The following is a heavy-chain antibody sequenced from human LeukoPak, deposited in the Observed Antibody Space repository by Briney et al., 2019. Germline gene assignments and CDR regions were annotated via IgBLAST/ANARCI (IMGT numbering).Heavy chain of an antibody. D-gene: IGHD3-9*01. CDR2: INAGNGNT. J-gene: IGHJ5*02. CDR3: ARDRSYYDISTGYSKNWFDP. V-gene: IGHV1-3*01. Sequence: ATVKVSCKASGYTFTSYAMHWVRQAPGQRLEWMGWINAGNGNTKYSQKFQGRVTITRDTSASTAYMELSSLRSEDTAVYYCARDRSYYDISTGYSKNWFDPWGQGTLVTVSS. CDR1: GYTFTSYA.